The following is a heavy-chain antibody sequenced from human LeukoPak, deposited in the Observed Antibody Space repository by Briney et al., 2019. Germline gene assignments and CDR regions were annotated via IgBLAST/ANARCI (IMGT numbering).Heavy chain of an antibody. CDR3: ARDSDSYGYVYPDY. Sequence: PGRSLRLSWAAAGFTFSSYAMHWVRQAPGKGLEWVAVIAYDGSNKYYAESVKGRFTISRDNSKNTLYLQMNSLRAEDTAVYYCARDSDSYGYVYPDYWGQGTLVTVSS. V-gene: IGHV3-30*04. CDR1: GFTFSSYA. D-gene: IGHD5-18*01. J-gene: IGHJ4*02. CDR2: IAYDGSNK.